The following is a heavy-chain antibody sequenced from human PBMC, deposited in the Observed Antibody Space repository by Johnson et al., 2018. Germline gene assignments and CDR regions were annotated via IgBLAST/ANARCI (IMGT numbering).Heavy chain of an antibody. Sequence: VQLQESGGGLVQPGGSLRLSCAASGFTFSSYWMHWVRQAPGKGLVWVSRINSDGSSTSYADSVKGRFTISRDNAKNTLYLQMNSLRAEDTAVYYCARAWGSDGSSNPYYYYGMDGWGQGTTVTVSS. V-gene: IGHV3-74*01. CDR2: INSDGSST. CDR1: GFTFSSYW. D-gene: IGHD3-16*01. J-gene: IGHJ6*02. CDR3: ARAWGSDGSSNPYYYYGMDG.